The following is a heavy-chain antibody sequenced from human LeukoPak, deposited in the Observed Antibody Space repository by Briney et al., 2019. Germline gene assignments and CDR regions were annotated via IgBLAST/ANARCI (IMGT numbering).Heavy chain of an antibody. CDR1: GYSFTSYW. CDR2: IYPGDSDT. J-gene: IGHJ4*02. CDR3: ARRGSSPDYDILTGYSV. D-gene: IGHD3-9*01. V-gene: IGHV5-51*03. Sequence: PGESLKISCKGSGYSFTSYWIGWVRQMPGKGLEWMGIIYPGDSDTRYSPSFQGQVTISADKSISTAYLQWSSLKASDTAMYYCARRGSSPDYDILTGYSVWGQGTLVTVSS.